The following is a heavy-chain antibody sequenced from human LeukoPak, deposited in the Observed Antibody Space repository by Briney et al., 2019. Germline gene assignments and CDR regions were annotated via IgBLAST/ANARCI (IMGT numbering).Heavy chain of an antibody. Sequence: AASVKVSCKASGGTFSSYAISWVRQAPGQGLEWMEGIIPIFGTANYAQKFQGRVTITTDESTSTAYMELSSLRSEDTDVYYCASKCSSTSCYTFDYWGQRTLVTLSS. CDR2: IIPIFGTA. V-gene: IGHV1-69*05. D-gene: IGHD2-2*02. CDR1: GGTFSSYA. CDR3: ASKCSSTSCYTFDY. J-gene: IGHJ4*02.